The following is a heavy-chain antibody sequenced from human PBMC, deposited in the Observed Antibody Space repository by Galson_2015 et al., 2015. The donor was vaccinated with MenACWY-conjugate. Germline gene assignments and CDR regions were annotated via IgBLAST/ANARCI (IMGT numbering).Heavy chain of an antibody. CDR1: GFSLSNARMG. J-gene: IGHJ6*03. CDR2: IFSNDEK. CDR3: ARTSLSAGYYYYMDV. D-gene: IGHD3-16*02. V-gene: IGHV2-26*01. Sequence: PALVKPTQPLTLTCTVSGFSLSNARMGVSWIRQPPGKALEWLAHIFSNDEKSYSTSLKSRLTISKDTSKSQVVLTMTNMDPVDTATYYCARTSLSAGYYYYMDVWGKGTTVTVSS.